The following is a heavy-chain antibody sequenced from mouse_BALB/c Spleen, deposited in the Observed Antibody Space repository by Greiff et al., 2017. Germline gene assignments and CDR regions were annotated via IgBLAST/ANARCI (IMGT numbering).Heavy chain of an antibody. J-gene: IGHJ2*01. CDR3: ARYDYDDGFDY. D-gene: IGHD2-4*01. CDR1: GYTFSSYW. CDR2: ILPGSGST. V-gene: IGHV1-9*01. Sequence: QVQLKQSGAELMKPGASVKISCKATGYTFSSYWIEWVKQRPGHGLEWIGEILPGSGSTNYNEKFKGKATFTADTSSNTAYMQLSSLTSEDSAVYYCARYDYDDGFDYWGQGTTLTVSS.